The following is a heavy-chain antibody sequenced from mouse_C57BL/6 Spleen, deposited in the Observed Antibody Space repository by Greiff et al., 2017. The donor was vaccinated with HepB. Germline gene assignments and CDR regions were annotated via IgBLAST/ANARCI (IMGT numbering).Heavy chain of an antibody. CDR1: GFNIKNTY. CDR3: ARDYGSSYGYFDV. V-gene: IGHV14-3*01. Sequence: VQLKESVAELVRPGASVKLSCTASGFNIKNTYMHWVKQRPEQGLEWIGRIDPANGNTKYAPKFQGKATITADTSSNTAYLQLSSLTSEDTAIYYCARDYGSSYGYFDVWGTGTTVTVSS. CDR2: IDPANGNT. J-gene: IGHJ1*03. D-gene: IGHD1-1*01.